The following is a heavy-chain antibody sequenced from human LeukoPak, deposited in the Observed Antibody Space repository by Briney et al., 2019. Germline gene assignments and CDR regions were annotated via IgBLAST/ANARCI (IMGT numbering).Heavy chain of an antibody. CDR2: IYSGGST. V-gene: IGHV3-66*02. J-gene: IGHJ4*02. D-gene: IGHD1-26*01. CDR3: AREGGTYYFDY. Sequence: PGGSLRLSCAASGFTVSSNYMSWVRQAPGKGLEWVSIIYSGGSTFYTESVKGRFTISRDTSRNTLYLQMNSLRTEDTAVYYCAREGGTYYFDYWGQGTLVTLSS. CDR1: GFTVSSNY.